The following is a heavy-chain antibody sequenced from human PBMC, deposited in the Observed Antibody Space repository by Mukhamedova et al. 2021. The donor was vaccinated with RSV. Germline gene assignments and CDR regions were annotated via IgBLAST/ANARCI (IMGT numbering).Heavy chain of an antibody. J-gene: IGHJ6*01. CDR3: ARKYGELHPYYYYY. Sequence: TWAGFTFSSYGMHWVRQAPGKGLEWVAVIWYDGSNKYYADSVKGRFTISRDNSKNTLYLQMNSLRAEDTAVYYCARKYGELHPYYYYY. D-gene: IGHD4-17*01. CDR1: GFTFSSYG. CDR2: IWYDGSNK. V-gene: IGHV3-33*01.